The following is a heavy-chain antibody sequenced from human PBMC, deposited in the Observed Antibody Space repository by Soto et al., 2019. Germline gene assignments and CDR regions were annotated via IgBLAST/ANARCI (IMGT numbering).Heavy chain of an antibody. CDR3: AKAVTLEYTAMVTHYYGMDV. Sequence: EVQLLESGGGLVQPGGSLRLSCAASGFTFSSYAMSWVRQAPGKGLEWVSAISGSGGSTYYADSVKGRFTISRDNSKNTLYLQMNSLIAEDTAVYYCAKAVTLEYTAMVTHYYGMDVWGQGTTVTVSS. J-gene: IGHJ6*02. CDR2: ISGSGGST. D-gene: IGHD5-18*01. CDR1: GFTFSSYA. V-gene: IGHV3-23*01.